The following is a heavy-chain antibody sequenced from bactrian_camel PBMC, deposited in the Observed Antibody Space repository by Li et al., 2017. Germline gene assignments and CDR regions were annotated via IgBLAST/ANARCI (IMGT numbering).Heavy chain of an antibody. CDR2: IYSDGSVT. D-gene: IGHD3*01. Sequence: HVQLVVSGGGLVQPGGSLRLSCAASGFTFSSYAMSWVRQAPGKGLEWVAGIYSDGSVTHYVDSVKGRFTVSQDKAENMFYLQMNNLKTDDTAVYYCAADCRAGRYAYCSGSYCYWGQGTQVTVS. CDR1: GFTFSSYA. J-gene: IGHJ4*01. V-gene: IGHV3S7*01. CDR3: AADCRAGRYAYCSGSYCY.